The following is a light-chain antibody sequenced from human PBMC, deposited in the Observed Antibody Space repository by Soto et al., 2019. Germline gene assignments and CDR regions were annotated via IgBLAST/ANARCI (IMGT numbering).Light chain of an antibody. Sequence: QPVLTQSSSVSASLGSSVKLTCTLSSGHSSYIIAWHQQQPGKAPRYLMKVEGSGSFNKGSGVPDRFSGYRSGADRYLTISHLQFEDEADYYCETWDSNTWVFGGGTKVTVL. CDR3: ETWDSNTWV. J-gene: IGLJ3*02. CDR2: VEGSGSF. CDR1: SGHSSYI. V-gene: IGLV4-60*02.